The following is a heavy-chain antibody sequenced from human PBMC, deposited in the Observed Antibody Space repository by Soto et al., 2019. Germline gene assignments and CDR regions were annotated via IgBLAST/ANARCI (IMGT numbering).Heavy chain of an antibody. J-gene: IGHJ6*03. Sequence: ASVKVSCKASGYTFTSYDINWVRQATGQGLEWMGWMNPNSGNTGYAQKFQGRVTMTRNTSISTAYMELSSLRSEDTAVYYCARGTRNYDFWSALRGGSPPYYYYYMDVWGKGTTVTVSS. CDR1: GYTFTSYD. CDR2: MNPNSGNT. D-gene: IGHD3-3*01. V-gene: IGHV1-8*01. CDR3: ARGTRNYDFWSALRGGSPPYYYYYMDV.